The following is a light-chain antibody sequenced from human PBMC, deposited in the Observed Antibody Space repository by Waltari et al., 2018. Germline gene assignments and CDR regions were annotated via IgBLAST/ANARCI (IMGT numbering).Light chain of an antibody. J-gene: IGLJ2*01. V-gene: IGLV3-21*04. CDR1: NIGGYS. CDR3: QVSDSTTDLVI. CDR2: YDN. Sequence: SYVLTQPPSVSVAPGETSRITCGGDNIGGYSVHWYQQKPGQAPVLVLYYDNDRPSGIPERFSGSNFGHTATLTISRVEAGDEADYYCQVSDSTTDLVIFGGGTKLTVL.